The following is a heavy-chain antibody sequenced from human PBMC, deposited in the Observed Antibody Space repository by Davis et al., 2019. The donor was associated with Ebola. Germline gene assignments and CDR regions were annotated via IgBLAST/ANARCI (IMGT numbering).Heavy chain of an antibody. V-gene: IGHV4-34*01. CDR3: VRGSDGGNSADS. CDR2: INHSGST. D-gene: IGHD4-23*01. CDR1: GGSFSGYY. J-gene: IGHJ4*02. Sequence: MPSETLSLTCAVYGGSFSGYYWSWIRQPPGKGLEWIGEINHSGSTNYNPSLKSRVTISVDKSKNQFSLKLSSVTAADTAVYYCVRGSDGGNSADSWGQGTLVTVSS.